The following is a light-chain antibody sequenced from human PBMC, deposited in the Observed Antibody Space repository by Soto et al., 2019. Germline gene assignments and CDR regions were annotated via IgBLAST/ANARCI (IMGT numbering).Light chain of an antibody. CDR2: DAS. V-gene: IGKV3-15*01. Sequence: EIVMTQSPATLSVSPRERATLSCRASQSVSSNLAWYQQKPGQAPRLLIYDASTRATGFPARFSGSGSGTEFTLTISSLQSEDFAIYYCQQYNNWPLTFGGGTKVEIK. CDR3: QQYNNWPLT. J-gene: IGKJ4*01. CDR1: QSVSSN.